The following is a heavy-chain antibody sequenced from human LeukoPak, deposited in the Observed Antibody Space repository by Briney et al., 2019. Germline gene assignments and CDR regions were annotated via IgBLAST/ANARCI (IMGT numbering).Heavy chain of an antibody. Sequence: PGGSLRLSCAPSGFILSSYGMHWARQAPGKGREWLAFIWYDGSNKYYAHCVRGRFTISRDNSKNTLYLPMTRPRAADPAVYYCAKLTYSTDYWGPGTLVTASS. D-gene: IGHD5-18*01. CDR1: GFILSSYG. V-gene: IGHV3-30*02. CDR2: IWYDGSNK. CDR3: AKLTYSTDY. J-gene: IGHJ4*02.